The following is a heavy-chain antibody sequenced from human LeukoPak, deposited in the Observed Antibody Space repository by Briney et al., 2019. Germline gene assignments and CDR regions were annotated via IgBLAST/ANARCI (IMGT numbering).Heavy chain of an antibody. J-gene: IGHJ5*02. CDR2: IYYSGST. CDR1: GGSISSSSYY. D-gene: IGHD1-1*01. V-gene: IGHV4-39*01. Sequence: SETLSLTCTVSGGSISSSSYYWGWIRQPPGKGLEWIGSIYYSGSTHYNPSLKSRVTISVDTSKNQFSLKLSSVTAADTAVYYCARMDNPDNWFDPWGQGTLVTVSS. CDR3: ARMDNPDNWFDP.